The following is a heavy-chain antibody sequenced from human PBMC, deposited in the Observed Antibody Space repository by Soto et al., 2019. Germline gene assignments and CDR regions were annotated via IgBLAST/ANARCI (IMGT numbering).Heavy chain of an antibody. D-gene: IGHD2-15*01. J-gene: IGHJ4*02. CDR2: IWYVGSNK. CDR1: GFTFSSYG. V-gene: IGHV3-33*01. Sequence: QVQLVESGGGVVQPGRSLRLSCAASGFTFSSYGMHWVRQAPGKGLEWVAVIWYVGSNKYYADSVKGRFTISRDNSKNTLYLQMNSLRAEDTAVYYCARDVYCSGGSCYSVPVFDYWGQGTLVTVSS. CDR3: ARDVYCSGGSCYSVPVFDY.